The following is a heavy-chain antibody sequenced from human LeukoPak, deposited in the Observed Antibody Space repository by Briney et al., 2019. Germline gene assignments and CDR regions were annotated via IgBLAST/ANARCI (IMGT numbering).Heavy chain of an antibody. J-gene: IGHJ4*02. CDR3: TRVGYIDEGIDY. V-gene: IGHV3-7*04. CDR2: IKQDGSKK. Sequence: GGSLRLSCAASGFTLSSYAMTWVRQAPGKGLEWVANIKQDGSKKSYVDSVKGRFTISRDNAKNSLYLQMNSLRAEDTAIYYCTRVGYIDEGIDYWGQGTLVTVSS. CDR1: GFTLSSYA. D-gene: IGHD5-24*01.